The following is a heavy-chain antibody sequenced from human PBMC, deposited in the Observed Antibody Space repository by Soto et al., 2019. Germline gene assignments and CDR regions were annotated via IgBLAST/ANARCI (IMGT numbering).Heavy chain of an antibody. D-gene: IGHD6-19*01. CDR2: INAGNGHT. Sequence: ASVEVSCKASGYTFTSFAMQWVRQAPGQRLEWMGWINAGNGHTKYSQKFQGRVTITRDTFARTAYMELSSLRSEDTAVYYCARVMTGYSSGWYYFDYWGQGTLVTVSS. V-gene: IGHV1-3*01. CDR3: ARVMTGYSSGWYYFDY. J-gene: IGHJ4*02. CDR1: GYTFTSFA.